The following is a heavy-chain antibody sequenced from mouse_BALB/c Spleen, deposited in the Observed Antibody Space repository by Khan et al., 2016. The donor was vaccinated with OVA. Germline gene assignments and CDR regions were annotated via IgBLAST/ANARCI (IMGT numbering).Heavy chain of an antibody. CDR3: ARRYYYGQWYFDV. D-gene: IGHD1-1*01. CDR1: GYSITSDYA. Sequence: EVQLQESGPGLVKPSQSLSLTCTVTGYSITSDYAWNWIRQFPGNKLEWMAYISYSGSTSSNPSLNSRISITRDTSKNQFFLQLNSVTTEDTATYYCARRYYYGQWYFDVWGAGTTVTVSP. V-gene: IGHV3-2*02. J-gene: IGHJ1*01. CDR2: ISYSGST.